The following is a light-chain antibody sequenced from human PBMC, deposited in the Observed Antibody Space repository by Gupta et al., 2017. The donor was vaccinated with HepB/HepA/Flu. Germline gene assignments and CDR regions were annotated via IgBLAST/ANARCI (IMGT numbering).Light chain of an antibody. V-gene: IGLV3-19*01. CDR2: GKN. Sequence: SSELTQDPAVSVALGQTVRITCQGDSLRSYYASCYQQKPGQAPVLVFYGKNNRPSGTPDLFSSYSAGTTALSTITVAQGEDEADYYEKYQDSSGNIFVFGGGTKLTVL. CDR1: SLRSYY. J-gene: IGLJ2*01. CDR3: KYQDSSGNIFV.